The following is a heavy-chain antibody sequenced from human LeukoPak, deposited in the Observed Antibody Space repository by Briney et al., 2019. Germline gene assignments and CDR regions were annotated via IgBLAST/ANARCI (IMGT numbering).Heavy chain of an antibody. Sequence: PGGSLRLSCAASGFTFSSYGMHWVRQAPGKGLEWVAVISYDGSNKYYADSVKGRFTISRDNSKNTLYPQMNSLRAEDTALYHCARTPLGSGSYDYWGQGTLVTVSS. CDR2: ISYDGSNK. J-gene: IGHJ4*02. V-gene: IGHV3-30*03. CDR3: ARTPLGSGSYDY. D-gene: IGHD3-10*01. CDR1: GFTFSSYG.